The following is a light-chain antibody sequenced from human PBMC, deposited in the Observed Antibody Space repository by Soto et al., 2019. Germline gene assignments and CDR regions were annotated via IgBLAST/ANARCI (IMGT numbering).Light chain of an antibody. J-gene: IGKJ1*01. CDR2: GVS. CDR1: QRVSSSS. CDR3: QQYSISST. Sequence: EVVLTQSPATLSLSPGERATLSCRASQRVSSSSLAWYQHKPGQSPRLLIFGVSSRATDIPDRFSGSGSGTDFTLTINRLESEYFAVYFCQQYSISSTFGQGTKVDSK. V-gene: IGKV3-20*01.